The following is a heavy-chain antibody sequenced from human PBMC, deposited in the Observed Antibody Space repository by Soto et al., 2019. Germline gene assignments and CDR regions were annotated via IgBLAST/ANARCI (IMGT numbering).Heavy chain of an antibody. CDR3: ARVSIPLVTAGWFDR. Sequence: QLQLVQSGAEAKKPGSAVKVSCKASGGSLSTYAVTWVRQAPGQGLEWMGGIIPVLGTTTYAQNFQGRVTITADESTNTAYLEVSSLTSEDTAVYFCARVSIPLVTAGWFDRWGQGTLVTVSS. D-gene: IGHD2-21*01. J-gene: IGHJ5*02. V-gene: IGHV1-69*01. CDR2: IIPVLGTT. CDR1: GGSLSTYA.